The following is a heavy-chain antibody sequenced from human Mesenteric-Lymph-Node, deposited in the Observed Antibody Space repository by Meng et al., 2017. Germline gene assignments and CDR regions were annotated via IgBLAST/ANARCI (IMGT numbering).Heavy chain of an antibody. Sequence: QVQLVQSGAEVKKPGSPVKVSCKASGGKFTSFVFNWVRQAPGQGLEWMGGIIPILETTNYAEKFRGRLTISADTSARTAYMELTSLNSDDTAVYYCARLDLGLAHWGQGTLVTVSS. CDR3: ARLDLGLAH. CDR1: GGKFTSFV. CDR2: IIPILETT. V-gene: IGHV1-69*10. D-gene: IGHD3-16*01. J-gene: IGHJ4*02.